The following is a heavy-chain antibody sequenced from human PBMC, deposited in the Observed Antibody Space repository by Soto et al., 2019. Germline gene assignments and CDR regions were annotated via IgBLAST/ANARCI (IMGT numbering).Heavy chain of an antibody. CDR1: GFTVSSNY. D-gene: IGHD3-16*02. V-gene: IGHV3-66*01. J-gene: IGHJ4*02. CDR2: IYSGGST. CDR3: ARDAPQFEGVIGLFDY. Sequence: EVQLVESGGGLVQPGGSLRLSCAASGFTVSSNYMSWVRQAPGKGLEWVSVIYSGGSTYYADSVKGRFTISRDNSKNTLYLQMNSLRAEDTAVYYCARDAPQFEGVIGLFDYWGQGTLVTVSS.